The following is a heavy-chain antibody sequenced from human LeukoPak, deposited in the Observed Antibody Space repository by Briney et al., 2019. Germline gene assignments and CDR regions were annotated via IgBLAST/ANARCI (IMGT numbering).Heavy chain of an antibody. V-gene: IGHV3-30*18. CDR2: ISYDGSNK. D-gene: IGHD2-2*01. CDR1: GFTFSSYG. CDR3: AKGISTGSTTYYFDY. Sequence: GRSLRLSCAASGFTFSSYGMHWVRQAPGKGLEWVAVISYDGSNKYYADSVKGRFTISRDNSKNTLYLQMNSLRAEDTAVYYCAKGISTGSTTYYFDYWGQGTLVTVSS. J-gene: IGHJ4*02.